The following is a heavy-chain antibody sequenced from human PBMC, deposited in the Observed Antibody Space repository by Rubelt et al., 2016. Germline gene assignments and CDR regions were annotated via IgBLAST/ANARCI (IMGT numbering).Heavy chain of an antibody. V-gene: IGHV4-39*01. D-gene: IGHD2-15*01. CDR3: WRQGCSGGSCYFGIDY. CDR1: GGSISSSSYY. CDR2: IYYSGST. Sequence: QLQLQESGPGLVKPSETLSLTCTVSGGSISSSSYYWGWIRQPPGTGLEWIGSIYYSGSTYYNPFLSGGATASVERSKKHLSLRRSSGTAADTAVYYWWRQGCSGGSCYFGIDYWGQGTLVTVSS. J-gene: IGHJ4*02.